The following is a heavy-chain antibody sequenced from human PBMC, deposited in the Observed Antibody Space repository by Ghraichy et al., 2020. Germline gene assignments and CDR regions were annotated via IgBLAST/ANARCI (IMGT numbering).Heavy chain of an antibody. D-gene: IGHD6-19*01. V-gene: IGHV3-23*01. CDR3: AKPSRPSSGRTCFDY. Sequence: GGSLRLSCAASGFTFSSYAMSWVRQAPGKGLEWVSAISGSGGSTYYAESVKGRFTISRDNSKNTLYLQMNSLRAYDTAGYYCAKPSRPSSGRTCFDYWGQGTLVTVSS. CDR1: GFTFSSYA. CDR2: ISGSGGST. J-gene: IGHJ4*02.